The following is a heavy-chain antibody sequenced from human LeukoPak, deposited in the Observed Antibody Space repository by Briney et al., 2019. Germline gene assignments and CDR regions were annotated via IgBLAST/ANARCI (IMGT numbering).Heavy chain of an antibody. V-gene: IGHV3-30*18. CDR2: ISYDGSNK. D-gene: IGHD3-22*01. CDR1: GFTFSSYG. J-gene: IGHJ5*02. Sequence: PGGSLRLSCAASGFTFSSYGMHWVRQAPGKGLEWVAVISYDGSNKYYADSVKGRFTISRDNSKNTLYLQMNSLRAEDTAVYYCAKDRWYYYDSSGYYGEDNWFDPWGQGTLVTVSS. CDR3: AKDRWYYYDSSGYYGEDNWFDP.